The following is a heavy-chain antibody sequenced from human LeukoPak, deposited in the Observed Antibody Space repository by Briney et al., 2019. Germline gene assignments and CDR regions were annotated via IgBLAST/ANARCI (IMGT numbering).Heavy chain of an antibody. CDR3: ARQSSGYYYGWFDP. Sequence: SETLSLTCTVSGVSILDITYYWAWIRQPPGKGLEGIATIFYTGNTHYNPSLKSRDTMSEDTVKNQSSLNLNSVTAADTAVYYCARQSSGYYYGWFDPGGQGTLVTVSS. D-gene: IGHD3-22*01. CDR1: GVSILDITYY. CDR2: IFYTGNT. V-gene: IGHV4-39*01. J-gene: IGHJ5*02.